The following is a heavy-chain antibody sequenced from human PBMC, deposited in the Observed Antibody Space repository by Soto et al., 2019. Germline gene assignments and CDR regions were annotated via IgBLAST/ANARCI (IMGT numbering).Heavy chain of an antibody. J-gene: IGHJ4*02. V-gene: IGHV3-7*01. CDR2: IRQDGSEK. CDR3: ARDCYYYYDSSCVSDY. CDR1: GFTFSSYW. D-gene: IGHD3-22*01. Sequence: GGSLRLSCAASGFTFSSYWMSWVRQAPGKGLEWVANIRQDGSEKYYVDSVKGRFTISRDNAKNSLYLQMNSLRAEDTAVYYCARDCYYYYDSSCVSDYWGQGTLVTVSS.